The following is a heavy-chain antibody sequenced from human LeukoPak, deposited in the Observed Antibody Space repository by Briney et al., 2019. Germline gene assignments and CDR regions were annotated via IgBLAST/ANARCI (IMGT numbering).Heavy chain of an antibody. CDR3: VSCSNDYGPYIY. Sequence: SETLSLTCAVSGYSITSGHYWGWIRQPPGKGLEWIGSVYHSGSTYYDPSLQSRVTISVDTSKNQFSLDLSSVTAADTTVYYCVSCSNDYGPYIYWGHGPLVTVSS. D-gene: IGHD4/OR15-4a*01. J-gene: IGHJ4*01. CDR1: GYSITSGHY. CDR2: VYHSGST. V-gene: IGHV4-38-2*01.